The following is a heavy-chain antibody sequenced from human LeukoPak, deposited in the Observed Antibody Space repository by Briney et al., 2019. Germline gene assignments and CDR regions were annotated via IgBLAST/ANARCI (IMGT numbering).Heavy chain of an antibody. Sequence: SETLSLTCTVSGGSISSYYWSWIRQPPGKGLEWIGYIYYSGSTNYNPSLKSRVTISVDTSKNQFSLKLSSVTAADTAVYYCARDAITMSAAGAFDIWGQGTMVTVSS. CDR1: GGSISSYY. CDR3: ARDAITMSAAGAFDI. CDR2: IYYSGST. V-gene: IGHV4-59*01. D-gene: IGHD3-10*02. J-gene: IGHJ3*02.